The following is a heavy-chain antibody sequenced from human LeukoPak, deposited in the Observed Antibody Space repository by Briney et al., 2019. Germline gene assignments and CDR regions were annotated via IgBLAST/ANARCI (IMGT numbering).Heavy chain of an antibody. Sequence: GGSLRLSCAASGFTFSSCSMNWVRQAPGKGLEWVSSISSSSSYMNYTDSVKGRFTISRDNARNSLYLQMNSLTAEDTAVYYCAREPSGRYYYSYGLDVWGQGTTVTVSS. CDR2: ISSSSSYM. CDR3: AREPSGRYYYSYGLDV. CDR1: GFTFSSCS. V-gene: IGHV3-21*01. J-gene: IGHJ6*02. D-gene: IGHD5-12*01.